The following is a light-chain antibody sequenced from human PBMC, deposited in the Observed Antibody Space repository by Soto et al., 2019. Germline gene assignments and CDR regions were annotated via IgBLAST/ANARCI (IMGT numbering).Light chain of an antibody. CDR2: EFS. V-gene: IGLV2-14*01. Sequence: QSVLTQPASVSGSPGQSITISCTGTSSDVGGYNYVSWYQQHPGKAPKLMIYEFSNRPSGVSNRFSGSKSGNTASLTISGLQAEDEADYYCSSYTSSSTYVFGTGTKVTGL. J-gene: IGLJ1*01. CDR3: SSYTSSSTYV. CDR1: SSDVGGYNY.